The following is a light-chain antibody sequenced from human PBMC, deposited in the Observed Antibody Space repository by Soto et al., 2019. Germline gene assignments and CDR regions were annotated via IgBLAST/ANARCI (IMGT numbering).Light chain of an antibody. CDR2: DVT. CDR3: SSYTTNTTPCV. CDR1: NSDVGGYNS. Sequence: QSVLTQPASMSGSPGQSITISCTGTNSDVGGYNSVSWYQQHPGKAPKLMIYDVTNRPSGVSSRFSGSKSGNTASLTISGLQAEDEADYYCSSYTTNTTPCVFGTGTKLTVL. V-gene: IGLV2-14*01. J-gene: IGLJ1*01.